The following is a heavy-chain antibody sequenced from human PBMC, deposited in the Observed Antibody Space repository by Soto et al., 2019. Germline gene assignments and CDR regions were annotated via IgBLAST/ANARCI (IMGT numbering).Heavy chain of an antibody. Sequence: SVKVSCKASGGTFSSYAISWVRQAPGQGLEWMGGIIPIFGTANYAQKFQGRVTITADESTSTAYMELSSLRSEDTAVYYCAGSYSYGHNWFDPWGQGTLVTVSS. D-gene: IGHD5-18*01. CDR3: AGSYSYGHNWFDP. CDR1: GGTFSSYA. CDR2: IIPIFGTA. J-gene: IGHJ5*02. V-gene: IGHV1-69*13.